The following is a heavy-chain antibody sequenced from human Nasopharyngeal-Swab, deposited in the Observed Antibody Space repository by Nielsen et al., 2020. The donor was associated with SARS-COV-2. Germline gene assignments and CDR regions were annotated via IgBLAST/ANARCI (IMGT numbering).Heavy chain of an antibody. CDR2: ISWNSGSI. J-gene: IGHJ3*02. CDR3: AKVKSGTSYDAFDI. D-gene: IGHD1-26*01. V-gene: IGHV3-9*01. CDR1: GFTFDDYA. Sequence: GGSLRLSCAASGFTFDDYAMHWVRQAPGKGLEWVSGISWNSGSIGYADSVKGRFTISRDSSKNTLYLQMNSLRAEDTALYYCAKVKSGTSYDAFDIWGQGTMVTVSS.